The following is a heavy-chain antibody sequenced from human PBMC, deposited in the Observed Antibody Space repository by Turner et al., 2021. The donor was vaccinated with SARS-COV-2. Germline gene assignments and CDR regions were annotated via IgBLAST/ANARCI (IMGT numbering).Heavy chain of an antibody. V-gene: IGHV4-39*01. CDR1: GDSICSGSFN. CDR2: VMYTGIT. D-gene: IGHD1-26*01. Sequence: QLQLQESGPGLGKPSETLSFTCIVSGDSICSGSFNWAWVRRPPGKGLEWIGSVMYTGITYYTPSFRRRVTISLDTYTNQFSLKLGSVTAADTAVYYCASMGVGASSRDFYYWGQGALVTV. J-gene: IGHJ4*02. CDR3: ASMGVGASSRDFYY.